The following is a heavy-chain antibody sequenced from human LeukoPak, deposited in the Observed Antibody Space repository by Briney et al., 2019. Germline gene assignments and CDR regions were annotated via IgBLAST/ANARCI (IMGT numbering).Heavy chain of an antibody. J-gene: IGHJ4*02. Sequence: SETLSLTCTVSGGSISSSSYYWGWIRQPPGKGLEWIGSIYYSGSTYYNPPLKSRVTISVGTSKNQFSLKLSSVTAADTAVYYCARSSGYSSGWAFDYWGQGTLVTVSS. D-gene: IGHD6-19*01. CDR1: GGSISSSSYY. V-gene: IGHV4-39*01. CDR2: IYYSGST. CDR3: ARSSGYSSGWAFDY.